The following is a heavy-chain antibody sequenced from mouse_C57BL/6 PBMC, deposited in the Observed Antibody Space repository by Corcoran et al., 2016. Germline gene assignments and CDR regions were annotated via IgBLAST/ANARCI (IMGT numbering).Heavy chain of an antibody. V-gene: IGHV14-1*01. D-gene: IGHD1-1*01. CDR2: IDPEDGDT. Sequence: EVQLQQSGAELVRPGASVKLSCTASGFNIKDYYMHWVKQRPEQGLEWIGRIDPEDGDTEYAPKFQGKATMTADTSSNTAYLQLSSLTSEDTAVYYCKTCDGSSCSYWYFDVWGTGTTVTVSS. CDR3: KTCDGSSCSYWYFDV. CDR1: GFNIKDYY. J-gene: IGHJ1*03.